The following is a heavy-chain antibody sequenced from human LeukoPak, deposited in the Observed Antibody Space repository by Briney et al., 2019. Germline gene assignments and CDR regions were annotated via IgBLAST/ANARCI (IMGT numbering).Heavy chain of an antibody. CDR3: ARNVVPAAADRLVYYMDV. J-gene: IGHJ6*03. Sequence: ASVKVSCKASGGTFSSYAISWVRQAPGQGLEWMGWISAYNGNTNYAQKLQGRVTMTTDTSTSTAYMELRSLRSDDTAVYYCARNVVPAAADRLVYYMDVWGKGTTVTISS. D-gene: IGHD2-2*01. CDR1: GGTFSSYA. V-gene: IGHV1-18*01. CDR2: ISAYNGNT.